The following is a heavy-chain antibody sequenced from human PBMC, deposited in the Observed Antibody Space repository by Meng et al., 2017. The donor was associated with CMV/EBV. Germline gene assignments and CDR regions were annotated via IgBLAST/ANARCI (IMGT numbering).Heavy chain of an antibody. D-gene: IGHD6-6*01. CDR3: ARGSSSGLRNFDF. J-gene: IGHJ4*02. CDR1: GFTFSSYS. CDR2: ISSSSSTI. Sequence: GESLKISCAASGFTFSSYSMNWVRQAPGKGLEWVSYISSSSSTIYYADSVKGRFTISRDNAKNSLYLQMNSLRAEDTAVYYCARGSSSGLRNFDFWGQGILVTVSS. V-gene: IGHV3-48*04.